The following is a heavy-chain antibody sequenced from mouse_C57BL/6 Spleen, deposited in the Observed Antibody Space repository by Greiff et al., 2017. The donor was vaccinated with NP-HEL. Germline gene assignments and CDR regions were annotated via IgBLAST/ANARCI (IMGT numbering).Heavy chain of an antibody. J-gene: IGHJ3*01. D-gene: IGHD2-1*01. CDR1: GFTFSSYA. Sequence: DVMLVESGGGLVKPGGSLKLSCAASGFTFSSYAMSWVRQTPEKRLEWVATISDGGSYTYYPDNVKGRFTISRDNAKNNLYLQMSHLKSEDTAMYYCAREGYYGNYGFAYWGQGTLVTVSA. V-gene: IGHV5-4*01. CDR3: AREGYYGNYGFAY. CDR2: ISDGGSYT.